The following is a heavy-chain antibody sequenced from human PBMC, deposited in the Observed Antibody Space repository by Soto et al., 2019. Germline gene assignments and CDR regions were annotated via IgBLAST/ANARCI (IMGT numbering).Heavy chain of an antibody. Sequence: ASVKVSCKASGYTFTSYGISWVRQAPGQGLEWMGWISAYNGNTNYAQKLQGRVTMTTDTSTSTAYMELRSLRSDDTAVYYCACYLEYSSSSPYYYYGMDVWGQGTTVTVSS. CDR2: ISAYNGNT. CDR3: ACYLEYSSSSPYYYYGMDV. V-gene: IGHV1-18*01. J-gene: IGHJ6*02. D-gene: IGHD6-6*01. CDR1: GYTFTSYG.